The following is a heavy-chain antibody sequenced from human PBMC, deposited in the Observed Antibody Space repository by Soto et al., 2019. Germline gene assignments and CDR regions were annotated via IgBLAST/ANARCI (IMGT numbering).Heavy chain of an antibody. V-gene: IGHV3-21*01. CDR2: ISSSSSYI. J-gene: IGHJ3*02. Sequence: EVQLVESGGGLVKPGGSLRLSCAASGFTFSSYSMNWVRQAPGKGLEWVSSISSSSSYIYYADSVKGRFTISRDNAKNSLYLQMNSLRAEDTAVYYCARDPLLAYSSSELPDAFDIWGPGTMVTVSS. D-gene: IGHD6-6*01. CDR3: ARDPLLAYSSSELPDAFDI. CDR1: GFTFSSYS.